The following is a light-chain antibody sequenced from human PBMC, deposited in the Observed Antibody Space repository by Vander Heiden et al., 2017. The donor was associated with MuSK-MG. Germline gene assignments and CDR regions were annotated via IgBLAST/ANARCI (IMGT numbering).Light chain of an antibody. CDR2: GKN. Sequence: SSKLTQDPTVSVALEQTVRITCQGDSLRNHYATWYQQKPGQAPVLVIYGKNSRPSGIPDRFSGSSSGNTASLTITGAQAEDEADYYCNSRDSSDNHYVLFGGGTKLTVL. J-gene: IGLJ2*01. V-gene: IGLV3-19*01. CDR3: NSRDSSDNHYVL. CDR1: SLRNHY.